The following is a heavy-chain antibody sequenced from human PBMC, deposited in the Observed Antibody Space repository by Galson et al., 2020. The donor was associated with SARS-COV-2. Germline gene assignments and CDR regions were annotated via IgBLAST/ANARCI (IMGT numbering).Heavy chain of an antibody. CDR1: GYTFTSYW. V-gene: IGHV5-51*01. D-gene: IGHD3-10*01. Sequence: GESLKISCKASGYTFTSYWIGWVRQMPGKGLEWMGIIYPDDSGTTYSPSSQGQVSISADKSINTAYLHWSSLKASDTAMYYCARQRSYGRSLGYWGQGTLVTGSS. CDR2: IYPDDSGT. CDR3: ARQRSYGRSLGY. J-gene: IGHJ4*02.